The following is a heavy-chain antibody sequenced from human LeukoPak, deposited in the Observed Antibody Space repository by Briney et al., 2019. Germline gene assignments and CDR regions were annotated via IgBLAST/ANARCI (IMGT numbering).Heavy chain of an antibody. D-gene: IGHD3-10*01. J-gene: IGHJ5*02. CDR2: INPTGTTT. CDR3: ARDNSVGDIAWWFDP. V-gene: IGHV1-46*01. CDR1: GYTFINNW. Sequence: GASVRVSCKASGYTFINNWMHWVRQAPGQGVEWVGLINPTGTTTLYAQKFQGRVTLTRDMSTSTDYMEVRSLKSEDTAVYYCARDNSVGDIAWWFDPWGQGTLVTVSS.